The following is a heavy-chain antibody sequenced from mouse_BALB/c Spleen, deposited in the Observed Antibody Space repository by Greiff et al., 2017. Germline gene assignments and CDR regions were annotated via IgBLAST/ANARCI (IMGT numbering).Heavy chain of an antibody. CDR3: ARGGGYDDLYYAMDY. Sequence: EVQVVESGGGLVKPGGSLKLSCAASGFTFSDYYMYWVRQTPEKRLEWVATISDGGSYTYYPDSVKGRFTISRDNAKNNLYLQMSSLKSEDTAMYYCARGGGYDDLYYAMDYWGQGTSVTVAS. D-gene: IGHD2-2*01. CDR2: ISDGGSYT. J-gene: IGHJ4*01. CDR1: GFTFSDYY. V-gene: IGHV5-4*02.